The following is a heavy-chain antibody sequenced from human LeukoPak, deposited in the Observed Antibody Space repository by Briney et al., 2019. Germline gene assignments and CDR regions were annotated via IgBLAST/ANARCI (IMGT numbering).Heavy chain of an antibody. CDR1: GGSISSYY. Sequence: SETLSLTCTVSGGSISSYYWSWIRQPPGKGLEWIGCIYYSGSTNYNPSLKSRVTISVDTSKNQFSLTLTSVTAADTAIYYCARRFNSWGQGALVTVSS. J-gene: IGHJ4*02. CDR2: IYYSGST. CDR3: ARRFNS. V-gene: IGHV4-59*08.